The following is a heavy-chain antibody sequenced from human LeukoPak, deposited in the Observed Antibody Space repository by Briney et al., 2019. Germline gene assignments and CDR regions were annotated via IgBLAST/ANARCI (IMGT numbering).Heavy chain of an antibody. CDR2: TGLSSSYI. CDR3: ASLSGLWFGELLDGMFDP. V-gene: IGHV3-21*01. J-gene: IGHJ5*02. CDR1: GFSLSIYD. Sequence: GGSLRLSCAASGFSLSIYDMVWVRQAPGKGLEWIASTGLSSSYIGYADSVKGRFTISRDNAKNSLYLQMNSLRAEDTAVYYCASLSGLWFGELLDGMFDPWGQGTLVTVSS. D-gene: IGHD3-10*01.